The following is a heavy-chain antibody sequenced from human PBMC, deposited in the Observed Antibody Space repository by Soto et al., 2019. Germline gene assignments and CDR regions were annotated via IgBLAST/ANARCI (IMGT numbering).Heavy chain of an antibody. D-gene: IGHD2-8*01. V-gene: IGHV4-59*01. Sequence: QVQLQESGPGLVKPSETLSLTCTVSGGSISSYYWSWIRQPPGKGLEWIGYIYYSGSTSYNPSLXSGVXIXIDTAKNQVSLKLSSVTAADTAVYYCARRYAGNFDYWGQGTLVTVSS. CDR1: GGSISSYY. CDR3: ARRYAGNFDY. CDR2: IYYSGST. J-gene: IGHJ4*02.